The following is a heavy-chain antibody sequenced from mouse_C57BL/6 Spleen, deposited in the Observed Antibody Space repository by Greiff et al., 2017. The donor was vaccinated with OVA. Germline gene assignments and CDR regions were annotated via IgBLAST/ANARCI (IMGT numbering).Heavy chain of an antibody. V-gene: IGHV1-19*01. Sequence: VQLQQSGPVLVKPGASVKMSCKASGYTFTDYYMNWVKQSHGKSLEWIGVINPYNGGTSYNQKFKGKATLTVDKSSSTAYMELNSLTSEDSAVYYCAREGVYGYDGAWFAYWGQGTLVTVSA. CDR2: INPYNGGT. D-gene: IGHD2-2*01. J-gene: IGHJ3*01. CDR3: AREGVYGYDGAWFAY. CDR1: GYTFTDYY.